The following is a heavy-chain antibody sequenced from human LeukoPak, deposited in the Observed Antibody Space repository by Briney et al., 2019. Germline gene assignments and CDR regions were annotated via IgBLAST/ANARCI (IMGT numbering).Heavy chain of an antibody. V-gene: IGHV1-2*02. D-gene: IGHD6-6*01. CDR3: ARAYIISSPDY. CDR2: INPNSGGT. Sequence: ASVKVSCKASGYTFTGYYIHRVRQAPGQGLQWMGWINPNSGGTNYAQKFQGRVTVTRDTSISTAYMELSRLRSDDTAVYFCARAYIISSPDYWGQGTLVTVSS. CDR1: GYTFTGYY. J-gene: IGHJ4*02.